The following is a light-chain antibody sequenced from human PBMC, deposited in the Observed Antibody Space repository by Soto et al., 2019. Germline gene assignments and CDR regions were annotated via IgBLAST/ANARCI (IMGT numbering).Light chain of an antibody. Sequence: QSALTQPASVSGSPGQSITISCTGTSSDVGGYNFVSWYQQHPGKAPKLMIYDVYNRPSGVSNRFSGSKSGNTASLTISGRQDEYEAEYYCRSYTSTSTLVFGTGTKVTVL. CDR1: SSDVGGYNF. CDR3: RSYTSTSTLV. CDR2: DVY. V-gene: IGLV2-14*01. J-gene: IGLJ1*01.